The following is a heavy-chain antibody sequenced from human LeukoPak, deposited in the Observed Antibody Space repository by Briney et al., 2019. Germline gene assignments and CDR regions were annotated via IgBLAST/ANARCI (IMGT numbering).Heavy chain of an antibody. CDR2: IYYSGST. V-gene: IGHV4-31*03. CDR3: ARAGHLGYYDRSGSFDY. J-gene: IGHJ4*02. CDR1: GGSISSGGYY. Sequence: SETLSLTCTVSGGSISSGGYYWSWIRQHPGKGLEWIGYIYYSGSTYYNPSLKSRVTISVDTSKNQFSLKLSSVTAADTAVYYCARAGHLGYYDRSGSFDYWGQGTLVTVSS. D-gene: IGHD3-22*01.